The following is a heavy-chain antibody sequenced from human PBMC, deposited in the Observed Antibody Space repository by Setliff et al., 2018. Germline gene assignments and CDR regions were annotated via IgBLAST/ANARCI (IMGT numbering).Heavy chain of an antibody. CDR2: IYIGGSA. CDR1: GGSISSYY. Sequence: PSETLSLTCTVSGGSISSYYWSWIRQPAGKGLEWIGHIYIGGSANYNPSLKSRVTISVDTSKNQLSLKVSSVTAADTAVYYCARSFSRREKFLLDYWGQGALVTVSS. V-gene: IGHV4-4*07. J-gene: IGHJ4*02. CDR3: ARSFSRREKFLLDY.